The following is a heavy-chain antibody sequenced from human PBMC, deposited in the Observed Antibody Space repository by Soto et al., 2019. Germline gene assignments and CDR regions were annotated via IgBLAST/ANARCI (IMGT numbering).Heavy chain of an antibody. J-gene: IGHJ6*02. V-gene: IGHV1-58*01. D-gene: IGHD3-10*01. CDR1: GFTFTSSA. CDR2: IVVGSGNT. CDR3: AAEPSYYYGSGSLYPSGLTMDV. Sequence: ASVKVSCKASGFTFTSSAVQWVRQAREQRLEWIGWIVVGSGNTNYAQKFQERVTITRDMSTSTAYMELSSLRSEDTAVYYCAAEPSYYYGSGSLYPSGLTMDVWGQGTTVTVSS.